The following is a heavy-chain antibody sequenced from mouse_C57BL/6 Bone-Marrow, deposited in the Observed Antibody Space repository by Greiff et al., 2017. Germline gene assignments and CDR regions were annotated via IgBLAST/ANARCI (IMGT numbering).Heavy chain of an antibody. J-gene: IGHJ1*03. CDR2: IDPEDGDT. CDR3: TSGSYGSSYYWYFDV. D-gene: IGHD1-1*01. V-gene: IGHV14-1*01. Sequence: VQLKESGAELVRPGASVKLSCTASGFNIKDYYMHWVKQRPEQGLEWIGRIDPEDGDTEYAPKFQGKATMTADTSSNTDYLQLSSLTSEDTAVYYSTSGSYGSSYYWYFDVWGTGTTVTVSS. CDR1: GFNIKDYY.